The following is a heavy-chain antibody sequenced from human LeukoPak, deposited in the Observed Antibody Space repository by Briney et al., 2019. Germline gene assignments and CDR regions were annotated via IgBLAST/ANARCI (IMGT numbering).Heavy chain of an antibody. CDR2: IYYSGST. CDR1: GGSINSGGYY. V-gene: IGHV4-61*08. D-gene: IGHD5-18*01. Sequence: PSQTLSLTCAVSGGSINSGGYYWSWIRQPPGKGLEWIVYIYYSGSTNYNPSLKSRVTISVDTSKNQFSLKLSSVTAADTAVYYCARSGYSYGNLAPTDFDYWGQGTLVAVSS. J-gene: IGHJ4*02. CDR3: ARSGYSYGNLAPTDFDY.